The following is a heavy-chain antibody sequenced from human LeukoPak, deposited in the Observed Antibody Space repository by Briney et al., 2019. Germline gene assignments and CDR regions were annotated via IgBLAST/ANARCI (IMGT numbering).Heavy chain of an antibody. Sequence: PGGSLRLSCAASGFTFSSYDMHWVRQATGKGLEWVSAIGTAGDTYYPGSVKGRFTISRENAKNSLYLQMNSLRAGDTAVYYCARAPIGSSWYGASYYYYGMDVWGQGTTVTVSS. J-gene: IGHJ6*02. D-gene: IGHD6-13*01. CDR3: ARAPIGSSWYGASYYYYGMDV. CDR1: GFTFSSYD. CDR2: IGTAGDT. V-gene: IGHV3-13*01.